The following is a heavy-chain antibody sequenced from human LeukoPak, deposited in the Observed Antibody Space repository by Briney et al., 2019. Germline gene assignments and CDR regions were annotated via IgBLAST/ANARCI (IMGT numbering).Heavy chain of an antibody. CDR1: GYSFTNFW. Sequence: GESLKISCSGLGYSFTNFWIGWVRQMPGKGLEWMGRIYPGDSDTTYSPSFQDQVIISVDKSISTAYLQWSSLQASDTAMYYCARQDGYSSSNWFDPWGQGTLVTVSS. D-gene: IGHD6-13*01. CDR3: ARQDGYSSSNWFDP. J-gene: IGHJ5*02. V-gene: IGHV5-51*01. CDR2: IYPGDSDT.